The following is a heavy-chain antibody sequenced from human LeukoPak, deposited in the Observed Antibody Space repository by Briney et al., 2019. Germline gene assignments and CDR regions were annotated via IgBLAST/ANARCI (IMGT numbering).Heavy chain of an antibody. D-gene: IGHD3-16*01. J-gene: IGHJ6*03. CDR1: GGSISSYY. Sequence: SETLSLTCTVSGGSISSYYWSWIRQPPGKGLEWIGYIYTSGSTNYNPSLKSRVTISVDTSKNQFSLKLSSVTAADTAVYYCARLGWDYYYMDVWGKGTTVTVSS. V-gene: IGHV4-4*09. CDR3: ARLGWDYYYMDV. CDR2: IYTSGST.